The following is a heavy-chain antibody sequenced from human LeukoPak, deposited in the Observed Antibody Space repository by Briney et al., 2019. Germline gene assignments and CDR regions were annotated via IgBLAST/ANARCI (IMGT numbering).Heavy chain of an antibody. Sequence: ASVKVSCKASGYTFTSYGISWVRQAPGQGLEWMGWISAYNGNTNYAQKLQGRVTMTTDTSTSTAYMELRSLRSDDTAVYYCASEPTYYYDSSGQLDYWGQGTLVTVSS. V-gene: IGHV1-18*01. J-gene: IGHJ4*02. CDR2: ISAYNGNT. CDR1: GYTFTSYG. CDR3: ASEPTYYYDSSGQLDY. D-gene: IGHD3-22*01.